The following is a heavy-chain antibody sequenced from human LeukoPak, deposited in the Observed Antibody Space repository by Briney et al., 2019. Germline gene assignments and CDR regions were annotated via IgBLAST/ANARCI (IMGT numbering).Heavy chain of an antibody. J-gene: IGHJ4*02. CDR3: AKSKSYYFDY. Sequence: GRSLRLSCAASGFTFDDYAMHWVRQAPGKGLEWVSGISWNSGSIGYADSVKGRFTISRDNAKNSLYLQMNSLRAEDTALYYCAKSKSYYFDYWGQGTLVTASS. V-gene: IGHV3-9*01. CDR1: GFTFDDYA. CDR2: ISWNSGSI.